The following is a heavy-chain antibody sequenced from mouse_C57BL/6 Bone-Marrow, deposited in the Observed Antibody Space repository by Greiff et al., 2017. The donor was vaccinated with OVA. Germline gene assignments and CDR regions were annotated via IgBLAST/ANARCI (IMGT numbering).Heavy chain of an antibody. Sequence: EVMLVESGGGLVQSGRSLRLSCATSGFTFSDFYMEWVRQAPGKGLEWIAASRNKANDYTTEYSASVKGRFIVSRDTSQSILYLQMNALRAEDTAIDYCARDASSYAYFDVWGTGTTVTVSS. CDR1: GFTFSDFY. CDR2: SRNKANDYTT. D-gene: IGHD1-1*01. CDR3: ARDASSYAYFDV. V-gene: IGHV7-1*01. J-gene: IGHJ1*03.